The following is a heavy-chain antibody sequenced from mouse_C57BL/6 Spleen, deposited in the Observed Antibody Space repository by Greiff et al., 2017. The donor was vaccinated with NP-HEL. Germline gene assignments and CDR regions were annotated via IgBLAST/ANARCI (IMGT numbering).Heavy chain of an antibody. D-gene: IGHD1-1*01. V-gene: IGHV1-7*01. CDR2: INPSSGYT. J-gene: IGHJ4*01. CDR3: ASYYGSSYDAMDY. Sequence: QVQLQQSGAELAKPGASVKLSCKASGYTFTSYWMHWVKQRPGQGLEWIGYINPSSGYTKYNQKFKDQATLTADKSSSTAYMQLSSLTYEDSAVYYCASYYGSSYDAMDYWGQGTSVTVSS. CDR1: GYTFTSYW.